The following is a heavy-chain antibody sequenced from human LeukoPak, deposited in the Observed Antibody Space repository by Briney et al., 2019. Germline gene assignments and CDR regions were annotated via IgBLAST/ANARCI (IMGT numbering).Heavy chain of an antibody. CDR1: GFTFSSYG. D-gene: IGHD3-22*01. V-gene: IGHV3-30*18. Sequence: GGSLRLSCAASGFTFSSYGMHWVRQAPGKGLEWVAVISYDGSNKYYADSVKGRFTISRDNPKNTLYLQMNSLRAEDTAVYYCAKGNYYDTSGYYRYWGQGTLVTVSS. J-gene: IGHJ4*02. CDR2: ISYDGSNK. CDR3: AKGNYYDTSGYYRY.